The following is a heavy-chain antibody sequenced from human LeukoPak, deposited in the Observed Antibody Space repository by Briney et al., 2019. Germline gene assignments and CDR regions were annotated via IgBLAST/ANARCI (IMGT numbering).Heavy chain of an antibody. Sequence: GGSLRLSCAASGFSFSDYFMSWMRQAPGKGLEWISYISISGSVTYYADSVKGRFTISRDNAKNSLYLQMDSLRVDDTAVYFCARRKVPAAYDYWGQGTLVTVSS. CDR2: ISISGSVT. V-gene: IGHV3-11*01. D-gene: IGHD2-2*01. CDR3: ARRKVPAAYDY. J-gene: IGHJ4*02. CDR1: GFSFSDYF.